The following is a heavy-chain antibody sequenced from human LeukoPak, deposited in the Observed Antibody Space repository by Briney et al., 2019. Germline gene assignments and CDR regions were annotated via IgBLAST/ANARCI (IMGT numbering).Heavy chain of an antibody. CDR3: AGLVGRYSSGLYYYYFDY. CDR2: MYLSGTT. D-gene: IGHD3-22*01. V-gene: IGHV4-4*02. Sequence: SETLSLTCTVSGDSINSLDLWSWVRQPPGKGLEWIGEMYLSGTTHSNPPVKSRVTTSIDKSKNQFFLNLSSVTAADTAVYYCAGLVGRYSSGLYYYYFDYWGQGTLVTVSS. J-gene: IGHJ4*02. CDR1: GDSINSLDL.